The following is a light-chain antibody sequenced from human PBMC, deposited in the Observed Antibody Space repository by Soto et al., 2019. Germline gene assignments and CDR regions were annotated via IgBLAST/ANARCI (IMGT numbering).Light chain of an antibody. Sequence: EIVLTQSPGTLSLSPGERPTLSCRASQSVSSYLAWYQQKPGQXPRXXIYDASNRATGIPARFSGSGSGTDLTLTISGLQSEDSEVYFCQQYNNWPFSFGQGTRLEIK. V-gene: IGKV3-11*01. CDR2: DAS. CDR1: QSVSSY. J-gene: IGKJ5*01. CDR3: QQYNNWPFS.